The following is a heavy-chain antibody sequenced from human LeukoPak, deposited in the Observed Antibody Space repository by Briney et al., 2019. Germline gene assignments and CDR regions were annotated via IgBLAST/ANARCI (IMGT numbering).Heavy chain of an antibody. CDR2: VTGSSGGT. CDR1: GFTFSSYA. Sequence: GGSLRLSCAASGFTFSSYAMTWVRQAPGKGLEWVSAVTGSSGGTYYADSVKGRFTISRDDPKSTLYLQMNSLRVEDTAVYYCAKSGHSTSSWFDPWGQGTLVIVSS. V-gene: IGHV3-23*01. CDR3: AKSGHSTSSWFDP. J-gene: IGHJ5*02. D-gene: IGHD6-6*01.